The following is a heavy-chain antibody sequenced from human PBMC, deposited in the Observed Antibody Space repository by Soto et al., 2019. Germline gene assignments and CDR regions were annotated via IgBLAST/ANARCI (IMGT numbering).Heavy chain of an antibody. CDR2: IIPIFGTA. CDR1: GGTFSSYA. CDR3: ARVYCGGDCYSYYYYYGIDV. V-gene: IGHV1-69*06. Sequence: ASVKVSCKASGGTFSSYAISWVRQAPGQGLEWMGGIIPIFGTANYAQKFQGRVTVTADKSTSTAYMELSSLRSEDTAVYYCARVYCGGDCYSYYYYYGIDVWGQETTVTVSS. J-gene: IGHJ6*02. D-gene: IGHD2-21*02.